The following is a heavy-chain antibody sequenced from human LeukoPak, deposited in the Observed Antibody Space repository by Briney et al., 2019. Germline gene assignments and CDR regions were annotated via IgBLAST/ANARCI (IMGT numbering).Heavy chain of an antibody. Sequence: SVKVSCKASGGTFISYAISWVRQAPGQGLEWMGGIIPIFGTANYAQKFQGRVTITADKSTSTAYMELSSLRSEDTAVYYCARARMHRLEEFDYWGQGTLVTVSS. CDR2: IIPIFGTA. V-gene: IGHV1-69*06. CDR3: ARARMHRLEEFDY. CDR1: GGTFISYA. J-gene: IGHJ4*02. D-gene: IGHD2-15*01.